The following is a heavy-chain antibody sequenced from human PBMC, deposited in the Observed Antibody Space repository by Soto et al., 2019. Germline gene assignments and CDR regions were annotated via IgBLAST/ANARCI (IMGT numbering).Heavy chain of an antibody. J-gene: IGHJ4*02. CDR3: ARDGIGGTVFRGYLDY. D-gene: IGHD1-7*01. CDR1: GVTFSSYG. Sequence: GGSLRLSCAASGVTFSSYGMHWVRQAPSKGLEWVAIIWFDGSNKDYADSVKGRFTISRDNSKNTLYLQMNTLGAEDTAVYYCARDGIGGTVFRGYLDYWGRGTVVTVSS. V-gene: IGHV3-33*01. CDR2: IWFDGSNK.